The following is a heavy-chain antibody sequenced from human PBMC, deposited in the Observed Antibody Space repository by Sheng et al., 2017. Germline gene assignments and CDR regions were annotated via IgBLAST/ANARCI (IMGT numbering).Heavy chain of an antibody. Sequence: QVQLQQWGAGLLKPSETLSLTCAVYGESFSGYYWSWIRQPPGKGLEWIGEINHSGSTNHNPSLKSRVTISVETSKNQFFLKLSSVTAADTAVYYCAGLRSWFGEIHYFYYGMDVWGQGTTVTVSS. CDR2: INHSGST. J-gene: IGHJ6*02. CDR3: AGLRSWFGEIHYFYYGMDV. D-gene: IGHD3-10*01. V-gene: IGHV4-34*01. CDR1: GESFSGYY.